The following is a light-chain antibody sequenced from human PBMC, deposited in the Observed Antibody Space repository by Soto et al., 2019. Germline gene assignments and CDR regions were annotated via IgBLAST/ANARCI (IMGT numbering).Light chain of an antibody. Sequence: QSVLTQPPSASGSPGQSVTISCTGTSSEVGGYNYVSWYQQHPGKAPKLMIYEVSKRPSGVPDRFSGSKSGNTVSLTVSGLQAEDEADYYCSSYAGSNYVFGTG. CDR3: SSYAGSNYV. CDR1: SSEVGGYNY. CDR2: EVS. J-gene: IGLJ1*01. V-gene: IGLV2-8*01.